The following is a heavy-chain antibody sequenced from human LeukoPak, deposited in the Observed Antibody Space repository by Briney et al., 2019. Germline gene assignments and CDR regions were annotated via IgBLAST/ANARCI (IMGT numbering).Heavy chain of an antibody. Sequence: SETLSLTCTVSGGSISSYYWSWIRQPPGKGLEWIGYIYYSGSTNYNPSLKSRVTISVDTSKNQFSLKLSSVTAADTAVYYCARDVTGTPPFYDLWGRGTLVTVSS. D-gene: IGHD1-1*01. CDR3: ARDVTGTPPFYDL. V-gene: IGHV4-59*01. J-gene: IGHJ2*01. CDR2: IYYSGST. CDR1: GGSISSYY.